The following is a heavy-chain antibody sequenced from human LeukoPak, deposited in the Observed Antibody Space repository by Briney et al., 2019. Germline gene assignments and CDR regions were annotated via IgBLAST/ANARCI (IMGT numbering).Heavy chain of an antibody. CDR1: GFTVSSNY. CDR3: SGGDYGGFYFDY. Sequence: GGSLRLSCAASGFTVSSNYMSWVRQAPGKGLEWVSVTYSGGSTYYADSVKGRFTISRDNSKNTLYLQMNSLRAEDTAVYYCSGGDYGGFYFDYWGQGTLVTVSS. V-gene: IGHV3-66*01. D-gene: IGHD4-23*01. J-gene: IGHJ4*02. CDR2: TYSGGST.